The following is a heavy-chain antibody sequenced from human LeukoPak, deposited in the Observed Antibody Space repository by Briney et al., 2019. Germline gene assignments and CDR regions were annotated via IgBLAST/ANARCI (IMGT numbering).Heavy chain of an antibody. V-gene: IGHV4-59*01. D-gene: IGHD3-10*01. CDR1: GGSLNNNY. CDR3: ARGAEWFGELLWYFDY. CDR2: IYYSGST. Sequence: SETLSLTCTVSGGSLNNNYWSWVRQPPGKGLEWIGYIYYSGSTNYNPSLKSRVTISVDTSKNQFSLKLSSVTAADTAVYYCARGAEWFGELLWYFDYWGQGTLVTVSS. J-gene: IGHJ4*02.